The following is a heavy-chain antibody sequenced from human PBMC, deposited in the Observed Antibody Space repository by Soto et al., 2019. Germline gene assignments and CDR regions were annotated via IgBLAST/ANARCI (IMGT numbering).Heavy chain of an antibody. D-gene: IGHD6-25*01. J-gene: IGHJ3*01. CDR2: ISAYNGNT. V-gene: IGHV1-18*01. CDR3: ARDGQRAPVYHR. CDR1: GYTFTSYG. Sequence: AAVKVSCQSSGYTFTSYGISWVRQAPGQGLEWMGWISAYNGNTNYAQKLQGRVTMTTDTSTSTAYMELRSLRSDDTAVYYCARDGQRAPVYHRWGQGTMVTVSS.